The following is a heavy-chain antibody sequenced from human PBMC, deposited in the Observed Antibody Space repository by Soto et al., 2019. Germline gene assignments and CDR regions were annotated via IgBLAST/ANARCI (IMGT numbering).Heavy chain of an antibody. Sequence: GASVKVSCKASGGTFSSYAISWVRQAPGQGLEWMGGIIPIFGTANYAQKFQGRVTITADESTSTAYMELSSLRSEDTAVYYCATKDRGVIAHNWFDPWGQGTLVTVS. CDR1: GGTFSSYA. J-gene: IGHJ5*02. D-gene: IGHD2-21*01. CDR2: IIPIFGTA. V-gene: IGHV1-69*13. CDR3: ATKDRGVIAHNWFDP.